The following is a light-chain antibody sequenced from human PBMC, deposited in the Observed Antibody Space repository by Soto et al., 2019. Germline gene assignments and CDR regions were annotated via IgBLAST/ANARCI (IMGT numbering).Light chain of an antibody. V-gene: IGKV1-39*01. CDR2: AAS. J-gene: IGKJ1*01. Sequence: DIQMTQSPSSLSASVGDRVTITCRASQTITSHLNWYQQKPGKAPKLLIYAASSLRSGVPSRFSGSGSVTDFTLTISSLQPEDFATYYCQQSYTTPLTFGRGTQVEVK. CDR3: QQSYTTPLT. CDR1: QTITSH.